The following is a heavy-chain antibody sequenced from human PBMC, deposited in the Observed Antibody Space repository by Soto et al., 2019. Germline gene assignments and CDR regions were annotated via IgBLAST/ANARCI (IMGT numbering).Heavy chain of an antibody. Sequence: SETLSLTCAVYGGSFSGYYWSWIRQPPGKGLEWIGEINHSGSTNYNPSLKSRVTISVDTSKNQFSLKLSSVTAADTAVYYCARVQSPYSDILTDWCQATLVTV. CDR2: INHSGST. J-gene: IGHJ4*02. CDR1: GGSFSGYY. CDR3: ARVQSPYSDILTD. D-gene: IGHD3-9*01. V-gene: IGHV4-34*01.